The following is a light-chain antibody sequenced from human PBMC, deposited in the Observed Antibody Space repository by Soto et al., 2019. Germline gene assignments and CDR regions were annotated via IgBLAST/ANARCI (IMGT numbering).Light chain of an antibody. CDR1: QSVLYSSNNKNY. CDR2: WAS. J-gene: IGKJ1*01. V-gene: IGKV4-1*01. Sequence: DIVMTQSPDSLAVSLGERATINCKSSQSVLYSSNNKNYLAWYQQKTGQPPKLLIYWASTRASGVPDRISGSGSGTDFTLTISSLQAEDVAVYYCQQYYSTPRTFGQGTKVEIK. CDR3: QQYYSTPRT.